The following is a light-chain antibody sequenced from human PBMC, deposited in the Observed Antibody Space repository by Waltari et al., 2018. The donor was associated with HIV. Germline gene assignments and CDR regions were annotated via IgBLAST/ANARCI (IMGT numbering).Light chain of an antibody. V-gene: IGLV3-27*01. J-gene: IGLJ1*01. Sequence: SHELTQPPSVSVSPGQTARLTCSADVSAQKNVRWFQQKPGQAPVLVVYKDSRRASGIPGRFSGSSSGTTATLIISGAQVEDEADYYCYSSADIPYVFGIGTKVTVL. CDR3: YSSADIPYV. CDR1: VSAQKN. CDR2: KDS.